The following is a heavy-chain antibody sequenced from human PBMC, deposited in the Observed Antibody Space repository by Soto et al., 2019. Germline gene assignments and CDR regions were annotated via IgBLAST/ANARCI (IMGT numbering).Heavy chain of an antibody. Sequence: PGESLKISCAPSGFTFSNYAMTWVRQAPGKGLEWVSGISGSGTSTYYADSVKGRFTVSRDNAKNTLYLQMNSLSGEDTAVYYCARGNYFDYWGQGTLVTVSS. J-gene: IGHJ4*02. CDR3: ARGNYFDY. CDR1: GFTFSNYA. CDR2: ISGSGTST. V-gene: IGHV3-23*01.